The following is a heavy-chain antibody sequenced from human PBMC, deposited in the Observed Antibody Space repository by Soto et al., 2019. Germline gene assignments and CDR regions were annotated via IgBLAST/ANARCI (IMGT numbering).Heavy chain of an antibody. CDR3: AKEGGRDYGSGSSIFLDAFDI. Sequence: EVQLLESGGGLVQPGGSLRLSCAASGFTFSSYAMSWVRQAPGKGLEWVSAISGSGGSTYYADSVKGRFTISRDNSKNTLYLQMNSLRAEDTAVYYCAKEGGRDYGSGSSIFLDAFDIWGQGTMVTVSS. D-gene: IGHD3-10*01. V-gene: IGHV3-23*01. CDR2: ISGSGGST. CDR1: GFTFSSYA. J-gene: IGHJ3*02.